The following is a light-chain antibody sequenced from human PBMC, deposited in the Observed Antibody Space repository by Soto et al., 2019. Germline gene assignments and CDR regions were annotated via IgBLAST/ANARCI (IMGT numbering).Light chain of an antibody. CDR2: DNN. CDR1: SSNIGNNY. V-gene: IGLV1-51*01. J-gene: IGLJ1*01. CDR3: GTWDSSLSAGV. Sequence: QSVLTQPPSVSAAPGQKVTISCSGSSSNIGNNYVSWYQQLPGTAPKLLIYDNNKRPSGIPDRFSGPKSGTSATLGITGLQTGDEADYYCGTWDSSLSAGVFGTGTKGTVL.